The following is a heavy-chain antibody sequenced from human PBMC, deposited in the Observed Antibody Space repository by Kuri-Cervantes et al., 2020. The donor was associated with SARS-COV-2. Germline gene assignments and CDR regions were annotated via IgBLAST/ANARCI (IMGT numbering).Heavy chain of an antibody. J-gene: IGHJ4*02. V-gene: IGHV3-23*01. CDR2: ITENGRKT. Sequence: GGSLRLSCAAPGFTFSSFAMSWVRQAPGKGLEWVSAITENGRKTYFADSVKGRFTISRDNSKSMLFLQMSGLTDEDTARYYCARPSRGGFDYWGQGSLVTVSS. CDR1: GFTFSSFA. CDR3: ARPSRGGFDY.